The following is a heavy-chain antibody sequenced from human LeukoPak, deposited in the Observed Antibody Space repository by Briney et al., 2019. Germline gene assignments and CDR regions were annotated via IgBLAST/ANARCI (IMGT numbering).Heavy chain of an antibody. CDR2: IRSKANSYAT. J-gene: IGHJ4*02. V-gene: IGHV3-73*01. CDR3: TRGGDYWAYNPDY. D-gene: IGHD4-17*01. Sequence: GGSLKLSCAASGFTFSGSAMHWVRQASGKGLEWVGRIRSKANSYATAYAASVKGRFTISRDGSKNTAYLQMNSLKTEDTAVYYCTRGGDYWAYNPDYWGQGTLVTVSS. CDR1: GFTFSGSA.